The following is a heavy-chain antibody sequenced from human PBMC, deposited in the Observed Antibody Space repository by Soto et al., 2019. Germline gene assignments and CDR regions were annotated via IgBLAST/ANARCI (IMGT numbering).Heavy chain of an antibody. CDR1: GDSVSSNSAA. Sequence: SQTLSLTCAISGDSVSSNSAAWNWIRQPPSRGLEWLGRTYYRSKWYNDYAVSVKSRITINPDTSKNQFSLQLNSVTPEDTAVYYCASELELAFDIWGQGTMVTVSS. CDR3: ASELELAFDI. D-gene: IGHD1-7*01. J-gene: IGHJ3*02. V-gene: IGHV6-1*01. CDR2: TYYRSKWYN.